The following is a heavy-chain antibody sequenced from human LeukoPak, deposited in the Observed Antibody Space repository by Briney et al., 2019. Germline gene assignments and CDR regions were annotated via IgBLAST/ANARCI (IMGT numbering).Heavy chain of an antibody. J-gene: IGHJ3*02. D-gene: IGHD3-22*01. CDR3: AKGRLYDSSGWHYAFDI. V-gene: IGHV3-9*01. CDR1: GFTFDDYA. Sequence: PGGSLRLSCAASGFTFDDYAMHWVRQAPGKGLEWVSGISWNSGSIGYADSVKGRFTISRDNAKNSLYLQMNILRAEDTALYYCAKGRLYDSSGWHYAFDIWGQGTMVTVSS. CDR2: ISWNSGSI.